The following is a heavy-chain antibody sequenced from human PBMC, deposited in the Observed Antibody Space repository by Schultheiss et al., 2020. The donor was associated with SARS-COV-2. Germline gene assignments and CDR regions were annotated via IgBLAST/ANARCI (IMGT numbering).Heavy chain of an antibody. CDR3: ARDSGGYSSSWSFDY. D-gene: IGHD6-13*01. CDR1: GGSISSGGYY. Sequence: SETLSLTCTVSGGSISSGGYYWSWIRQPAGKGLEWIGRIYTSGSTNYNPSLKSRVTMSVDTSKNQFSLKLSSVTAADTAVYYCARDSGGYSSSWSFDYWGQGTLVTVSS. V-gene: IGHV4-61*02. CDR2: IYTSGST. J-gene: IGHJ4*02.